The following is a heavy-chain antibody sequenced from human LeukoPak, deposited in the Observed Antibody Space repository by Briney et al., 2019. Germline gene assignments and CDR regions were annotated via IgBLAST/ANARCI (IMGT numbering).Heavy chain of an antibody. CDR1: GGTFSSYA. CDR2: IIPIFGTA. Sequence: SVKVSCKASGGTFSSYAISWVRQAPGQGLEWMGGIIPIFGTANYAQKFQGRVTITADESTSTAYMELSSLRSEDTAVYYCAREGPAVAGIDAFDIWGQGTMVTVSS. D-gene: IGHD6-19*01. J-gene: IGHJ3*02. V-gene: IGHV1-69*13. CDR3: AREGPAVAGIDAFDI.